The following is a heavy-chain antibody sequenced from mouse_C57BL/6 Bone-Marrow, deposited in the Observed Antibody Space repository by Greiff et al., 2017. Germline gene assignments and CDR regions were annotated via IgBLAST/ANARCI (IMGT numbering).Heavy chain of an antibody. Sequence: EVQLQESGEGLVKPGGSLKLSCAASGFTFSSYAMSWVRQTPEKRLEWVAYISSGGDYIYYADTVKGRFTISRDNARNTLYLQMSSLKSEDTAMYYCTRGAYYSNPYYAMDDWGQGTSVTVSS. V-gene: IGHV5-9-1*02. J-gene: IGHJ4*01. D-gene: IGHD2-5*01. CDR2: ISSGGDYI. CDR1: GFTFSSYA. CDR3: TRGAYYSNPYYAMDD.